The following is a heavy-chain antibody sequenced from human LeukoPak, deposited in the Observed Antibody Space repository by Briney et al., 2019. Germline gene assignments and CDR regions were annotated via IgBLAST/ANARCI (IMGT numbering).Heavy chain of an antibody. Sequence: PRASVKVSCKASGGTFSSYAISWVRQAPGQGLEWMGGIIPIFGTANYAQKFQGRVTITADESTSTAYMELSSLRSEDTAVYYCARESHLYCSGGSCHPMDVWGKGTTVTVSS. D-gene: IGHD2-15*01. J-gene: IGHJ6*03. CDR2: IIPIFGTA. CDR3: ARESHLYCSGGSCHPMDV. V-gene: IGHV1-69*13. CDR1: GGTFSSYA.